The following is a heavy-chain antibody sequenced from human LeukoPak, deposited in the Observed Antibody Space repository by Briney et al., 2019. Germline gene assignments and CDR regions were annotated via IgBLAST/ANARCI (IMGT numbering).Heavy chain of an antibody. D-gene: IGHD3/OR15-3a*01. V-gene: IGHV3-7*03. CDR3: AKDSRDWTYFDF. CDR2: IKQDGSEN. Sequence: GGSLRLSCAASGFTFSGRRMSWVRQAPGKGPEWVANIKQDGSENHYVDSVKGRFTISRDNAKNSLYLQMNSLRVEDTAVYYCAKDSRDWTYFDFWGQGTLVTVSS. CDR1: GFTFSGRR. J-gene: IGHJ4*02.